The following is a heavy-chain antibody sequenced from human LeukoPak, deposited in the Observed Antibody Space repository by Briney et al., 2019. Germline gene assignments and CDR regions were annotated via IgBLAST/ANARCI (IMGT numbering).Heavy chain of an antibody. J-gene: IGHJ6*03. CDR2: ISSSSSTI. D-gene: IGHD2-8*01. CDR1: GFTFSSYS. V-gene: IGHV3-48*01. CDR3: ARRGDRLCTSLNRPPHNYFYYMDV. Sequence: GGSLRLSCAASGFTFSSYSMNWVRQAPGKGLEWVSYISSSSSTIYYADSVKGRFTISRDNAKNSLYLHMNSLTADDTAVYYCARRGDRLCTSLNRPPHNYFYYMDVWGNGTTVAVSS.